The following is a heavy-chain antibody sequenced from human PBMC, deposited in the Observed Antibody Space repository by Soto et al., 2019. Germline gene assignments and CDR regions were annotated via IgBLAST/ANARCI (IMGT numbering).Heavy chain of an antibody. CDR1: GGSISSGGYY. CDR3: ARGGSSWSKTSYYYYGMDV. CDR2: IYYSGST. J-gene: IGHJ6*02. Sequence: SETLSLTCTVSGGSISSGGYYWSWIRQHPGKGLEWIGYIYYSGSTYYNPSLKSRVTISVDTSKNQFSLKLSSVTAADTAVYYCARGGSSWSKTSYYYYGMDVWGQGTTVTVSS. D-gene: IGHD6-13*01. V-gene: IGHV4-31*03.